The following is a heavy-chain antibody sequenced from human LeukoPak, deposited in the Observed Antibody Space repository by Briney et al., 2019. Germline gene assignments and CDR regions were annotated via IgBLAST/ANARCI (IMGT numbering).Heavy chain of an antibody. Sequence: PGGSLRLSCAASGFAFNSDAMSWVRQAPGKGLEWVSAISGRRGSTYYADSVKGRFTISRDSSKNTLFLQMNSLRAEDTAVYYCAKEQPDTTAFDYWGQGTLVTVSS. D-gene: IGHD1-1*01. CDR2: ISGRRGST. V-gene: IGHV3-23*01. CDR3: AKEQPDTTAFDY. CDR1: GFAFNSDA. J-gene: IGHJ4*02.